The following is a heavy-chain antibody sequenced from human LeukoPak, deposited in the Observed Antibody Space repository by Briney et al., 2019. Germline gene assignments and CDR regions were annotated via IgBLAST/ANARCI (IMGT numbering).Heavy chain of an antibody. D-gene: IGHD6-19*01. CDR1: GFTFSSYG. CDR2: IRYDGSNK. CDR3: AKVSGSGWYLDY. J-gene: IGHJ4*02. Sequence: GGSLRLSCAASGFTFSSYGMHWVRQAPGKGLEGVAFIRYDGSNKYYADSVEGRFTISRDNSKNTLYLQMNSLRAEDTAVYYCAKVSGSGWYLDYWGQGTLVTVSS. V-gene: IGHV3-30*02.